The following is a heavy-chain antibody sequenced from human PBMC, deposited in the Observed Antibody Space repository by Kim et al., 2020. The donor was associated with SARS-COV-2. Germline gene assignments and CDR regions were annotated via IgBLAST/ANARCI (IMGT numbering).Heavy chain of an antibody. D-gene: IGHD4-17*01. CDR2: INAGNGNT. Sequence: ASVKVSCKASGYTFTSYAMHWVRQAPGQRLEWMGWINAGNGNTKYSQKFQGRVTITRDTSASTAYMELSSLRSEDTAVYYCARIPNGDYARVSYYYYGMDVWGQGTTVTVSS. J-gene: IGHJ6*02. V-gene: IGHV1-3*01. CDR3: ARIPNGDYARVSYYYYGMDV. CDR1: GYTFTSYA.